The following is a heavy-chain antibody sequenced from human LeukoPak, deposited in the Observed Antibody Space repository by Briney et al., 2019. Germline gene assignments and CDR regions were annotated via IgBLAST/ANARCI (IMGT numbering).Heavy chain of an antibody. D-gene: IGHD6-6*01. V-gene: IGHV1-18*01. CDR3: ARKSIAARPGFMDFDY. CDR2: ISAYNGNT. Sequence: ASVKVSCKASGYIFTSYGISWVRQAPGQGLEWMGCISAYNGNTNYAQKLQGRVTMTTDTSTSTAYMELRSLRSDDTAVYYCARKSIAARPGFMDFDYWGQGTLVTVSS. J-gene: IGHJ4*02. CDR1: GYIFTSYG.